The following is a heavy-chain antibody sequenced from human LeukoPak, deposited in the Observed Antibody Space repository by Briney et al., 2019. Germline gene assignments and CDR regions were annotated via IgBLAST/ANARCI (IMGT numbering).Heavy chain of an antibody. V-gene: IGHV3-30*02. CDR2: IRNDGNDK. CDR1: GFTFNKHG. J-gene: IGHJ4*02. Sequence: AGGSLRLSCAASGFTFNKHGMHWVRQAPGKGLEWFSFIRNDGNDKYYADSVKGRFTISRDNSKNTLYLQMNSLRAEDTAVYYCAKDYRRPGKYYYDSSGYSDYWGQGTLVTVSS. CDR3: AKDYRRPGKYYYDSSGYSDY. D-gene: IGHD3-22*01.